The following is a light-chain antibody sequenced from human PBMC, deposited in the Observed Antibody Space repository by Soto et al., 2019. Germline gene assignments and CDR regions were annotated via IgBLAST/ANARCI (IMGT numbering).Light chain of an antibody. CDR2: GAS. Sequence: EIVLTQSPGTLSLCPGERATLSCRASQSIPNSYLSWYQHKPGQAPRLLIHGASSRATGTPDRFSGSGSGTDFTLIIDRLEPEDFALYYCLQYGSTPGTFGQGTKVDLK. CDR1: QSIPNSY. V-gene: IGKV3-20*01. J-gene: IGKJ1*01. CDR3: LQYGSTPGT.